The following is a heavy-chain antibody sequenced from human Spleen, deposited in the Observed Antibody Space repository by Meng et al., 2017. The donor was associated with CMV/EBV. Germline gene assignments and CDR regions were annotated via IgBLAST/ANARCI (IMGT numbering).Heavy chain of an antibody. D-gene: IGHD3-3*01. CDR1: GFTFSSYS. Sequence: GESLKISCAASGFTFSSYSMNWVRQAPGKGLEWVSSISSSSGYIYYADSVKGRFTISRDNAKNSLYLQMNSLRAEDTAVYYCARDYYDFWSGYGYWGQGTLVTVSS. J-gene: IGHJ4*02. CDR3: ARDYYDFWSGYGY. CDR2: ISSSSGYI. V-gene: IGHV3-21*01.